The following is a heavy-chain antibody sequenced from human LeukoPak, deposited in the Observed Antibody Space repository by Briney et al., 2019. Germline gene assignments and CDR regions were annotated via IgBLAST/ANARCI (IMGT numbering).Heavy chain of an antibody. CDR3: ARQMGEQWLVQFPHRVWSDP. CDR2: INHSGST. D-gene: IGHD6-19*01. J-gene: IGHJ5*02. V-gene: IGHV4-34*01. Sequence: SETLSLTCAVYGGSFIGYYWTWIRQPPGKGLEWIGEINHSGSTNYNPSLKSRVTISVDTSKNQLSLKLSSVTAADTAVYYCARQMGEQWLVQFPHRVWSDPWGQGTLVTVSS. CDR1: GGSFIGYY.